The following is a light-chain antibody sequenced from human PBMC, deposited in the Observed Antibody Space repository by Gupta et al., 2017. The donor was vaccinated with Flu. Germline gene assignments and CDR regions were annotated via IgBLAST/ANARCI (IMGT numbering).Light chain of an antibody. CDR1: QSVNNYY. CDR2: DTS. CDR3: QHHDNSAPRT. Sequence: EIVLTQSPATLSLSPGERATLPCGASQSVNNYYLACYQQKPGLEPTLLIYDTSIRATGIPDRFSGSGAGTEFTLTISGLEPEDFAVYYCQHHDNSAPRTFGRGTKVEIK. J-gene: IGKJ4*01. V-gene: IGKV3D-20*01.